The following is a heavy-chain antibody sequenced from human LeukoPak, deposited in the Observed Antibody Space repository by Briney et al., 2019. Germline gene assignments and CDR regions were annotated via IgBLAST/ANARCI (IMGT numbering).Heavy chain of an antibody. D-gene: IGHD5-18*01. Sequence: PSETLSLTCTVSGGSISSYYWSWIRQPPGKGLEWIGYIYYSGSTNYNPSLKSRVTISVDTSKNQFSLKLSSVTAADTAVYYCAGGYSYGLPSEASDIWGQGTMVTVSS. CDR3: AGGYSYGLPSEASDI. CDR2: IYYSGST. CDR1: GGSISSYY. J-gene: IGHJ3*02. V-gene: IGHV4-59*01.